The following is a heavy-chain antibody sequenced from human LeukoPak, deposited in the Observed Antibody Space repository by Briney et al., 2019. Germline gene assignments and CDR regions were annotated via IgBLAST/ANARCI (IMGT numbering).Heavy chain of an antibody. J-gene: IGHJ4*02. V-gene: IGHV3-23*01. D-gene: IGHD6-19*01. Sequence: PGGSLRLSCAASGFTFSSYAMSWVRQAPGKGLEWVSAISGSGGSTCYADSVKGRFTISRDNSKNTLYLQMNSLRAEDTAVYYCAKDRAVAGTVPPYYFDYWGQGTLVTVSS. CDR2: ISGSGGST. CDR1: GFTFSSYA. CDR3: AKDRAVAGTVPPYYFDY.